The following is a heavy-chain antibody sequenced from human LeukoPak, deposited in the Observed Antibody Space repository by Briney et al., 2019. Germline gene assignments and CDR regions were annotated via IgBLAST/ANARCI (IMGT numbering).Heavy chain of an antibody. J-gene: IGHJ5*02. Sequence: PSETLSLTCAVYGGSFSAYYWSWLRQPPGKGLEWIGESNHSGSTTYNPSLKSRVTISVDASKNQFSLTLSSVTAVDTAVYYCARLNNLGVVINPWGRGTLVTVSS. CDR3: ARLNNLGVVINP. V-gene: IGHV4-34*01. D-gene: IGHD3-16*02. CDR1: GGSFSAYY. CDR2: SNHSGST.